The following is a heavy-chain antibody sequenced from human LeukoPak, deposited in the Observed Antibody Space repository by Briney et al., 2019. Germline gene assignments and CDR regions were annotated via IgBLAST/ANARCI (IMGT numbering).Heavy chain of an antibody. V-gene: IGHV4-4*09. CDR1: GGSISSYY. D-gene: IGHD2-21*02. CDR2: IYTSGSI. Sequence: PSETLSLTCTVSGGSISSYYWSWIRQPPGKGLEWIGYIYTSGSINYNPSLKSRVTISVDTSKNQFSLKLSSVTAADTAVYYCARSIVVVTAARGVRYYYYMDVWGKGTTVTVSS. CDR3: ARSIVVVTAARGVRYYYYMDV. J-gene: IGHJ6*03.